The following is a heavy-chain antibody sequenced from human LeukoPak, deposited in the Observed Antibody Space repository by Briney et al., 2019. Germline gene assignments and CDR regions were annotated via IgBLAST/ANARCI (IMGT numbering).Heavy chain of an antibody. CDR2: ISGSGGST. Sequence: GGSLRLSCSASGFTFSSYAMSWVRQAPGKGLEWVSAISGSGGSTYYADSVKGRFTISRDNSKNTLYLQMNSLRAEDTAVYYCAKDSGKPVTFFDYWGQGTLVTVSS. CDR1: GFTFSSYA. CDR3: AKDSGKPVTFFDY. V-gene: IGHV3-23*01. D-gene: IGHD2-21*02. J-gene: IGHJ4*02.